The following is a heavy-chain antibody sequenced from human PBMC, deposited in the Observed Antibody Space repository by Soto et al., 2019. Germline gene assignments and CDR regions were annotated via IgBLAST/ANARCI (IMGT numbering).Heavy chain of an antibody. J-gene: IGHJ4*02. CDR1: GGYISSGGCS. V-gene: IGHV4-30-2*01. D-gene: IGHD4-4*01. CDR3: ARRGRMTTIDY. CDR2: IYHSGST. Sequence: QLQLQESGSGLVKPSQTLSLTWAVSGGYISSGGCSWSWIRQPPGKGLEWIAYIYHSGSTYYNPSLKSRVTISVDRSKNQFSLKLSSVTAADTAVYYCARRGRMTTIDYWGQGTLVTVSS.